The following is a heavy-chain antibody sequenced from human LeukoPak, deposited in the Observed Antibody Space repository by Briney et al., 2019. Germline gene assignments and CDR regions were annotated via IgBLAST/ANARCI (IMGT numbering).Heavy chain of an antibody. J-gene: IGHJ6*03. D-gene: IGHD1-7*01. Sequence: GRSLRLSCAASGFTFSGYAMHWVRQAPGKGLEWVAVISPDGSNKYYADSVKGQFTISRDNSKNTLYLQVNSLRPEDTAVYYCARGAGTTVYYMDVWGKGTTVTVSS. CDR3: ARGAGTTVYYMDV. V-gene: IGHV3-30*01. CDR2: ISPDGSNK. CDR1: GFTFSGYA.